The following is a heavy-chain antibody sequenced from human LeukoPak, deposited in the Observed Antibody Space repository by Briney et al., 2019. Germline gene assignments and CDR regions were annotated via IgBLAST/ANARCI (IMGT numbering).Heavy chain of an antibody. CDR2: IGSDSSYI. J-gene: IGHJ4*02. Sequence: SGGSLRLSCAASGFTFRNYGMTWVRQAPGKGLEWVSSIGSDSSYIHYADSLEGRFTISRDNANNSLCLQMNSLRAEDTAVYYCAVNHRDGYSELGYWGQGTLVTVSS. V-gene: IGHV3-21*01. CDR1: GFTFRNYG. D-gene: IGHD5-24*01. CDR3: AVNHRDGYSELGY.